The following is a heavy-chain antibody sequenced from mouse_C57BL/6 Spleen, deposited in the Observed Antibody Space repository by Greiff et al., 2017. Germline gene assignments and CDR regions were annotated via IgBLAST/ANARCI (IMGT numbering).Heavy chain of an antibody. D-gene: IGHD1-1*01. CDR1: GYTFTSYW. CDR3: AGGYGSSYDYAMVY. J-gene: IGHJ4*01. CDR2: IDPSDSYT. V-gene: IGHV1-50*01. Sequence: QVQLQQPGAELVKPGASVKLSCKASGYTFTSYWMQWVKQRPGQGLEWIGEIDPSDSYTNYNQKFKGKATLTVDTSSSTAYMQLSSLTSEDSAVYYDAGGYGSSYDYAMVYWGQGTSVTVSS.